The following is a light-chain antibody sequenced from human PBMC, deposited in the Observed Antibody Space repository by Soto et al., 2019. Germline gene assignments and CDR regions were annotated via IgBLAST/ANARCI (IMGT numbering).Light chain of an antibody. CDR1: QSVSNNY. CDR2: GAS. J-gene: IGKJ1*01. CDR3: QQYDISPWT. V-gene: IGKV3-20*01. Sequence: EIVLTQSPGTLSLSPGERATLSCRASQSVSNNYLAWYQQKPGQAPSLLIYGASNRATGIPDRFSGSGSGTDFTLTISSLEPEDFAVYYCQQYDISPWTFGQGTKVDI.